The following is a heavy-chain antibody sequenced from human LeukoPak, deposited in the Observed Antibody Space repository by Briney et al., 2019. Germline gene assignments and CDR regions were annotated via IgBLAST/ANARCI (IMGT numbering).Heavy chain of an antibody. J-gene: IGHJ3*01. CDR1: GDSVSNNSAA. V-gene: IGHV6-1*01. D-gene: IGHD1-20*01. CDR3: CHSLTGRTGTFDV. CDR2: TYYRSKWFD. Sequence: SQTLSLTCAISGDSVSNNSAARNWIRQSPSRGLEWLGRTYYRSKWFDDYAPSVKSRIMINPDTSKNHLSLQLSSVTPEDTAVYYCCHSLTGRTGTFDVWGQGTVVTVSS.